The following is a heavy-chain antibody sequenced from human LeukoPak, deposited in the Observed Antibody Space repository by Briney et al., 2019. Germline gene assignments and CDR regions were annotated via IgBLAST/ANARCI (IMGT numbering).Heavy chain of an antibody. CDR3: ARGGGLDV. Sequence: PGGSLRLSCAASGFTFSSYSMNWVRQAPGKGLEWVSSISSSSYIYYADSVKGRFTISRDNAKNSPYLQMSNLRAEDTAVYFCARGGGLDVWGQGATVTVSS. CDR1: GFTFSSYS. D-gene: IGHD3-16*01. J-gene: IGHJ6*02. CDR2: ISSSSYI. V-gene: IGHV3-21*04.